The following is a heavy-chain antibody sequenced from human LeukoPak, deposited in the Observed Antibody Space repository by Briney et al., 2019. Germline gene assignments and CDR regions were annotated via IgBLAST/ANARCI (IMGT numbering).Heavy chain of an antibody. CDR3: ARLSHDSSGYYYYYYYMDV. V-gene: IGHV1-18*01. J-gene: IGHJ6*03. CDR1: GYTFTSYG. CDR2: ISAYNGNT. Sequence: ASVKVSCKASGYTFTSYGISWVRQAPGQGLEWMGWISAYNGNTNYAQKLQGRVTMTRDTSTSTAYMELRSLRSDDTAVYYCARLSHDSSGYYYYYYYMDVWGKGTTVTVSS. D-gene: IGHD3-22*01.